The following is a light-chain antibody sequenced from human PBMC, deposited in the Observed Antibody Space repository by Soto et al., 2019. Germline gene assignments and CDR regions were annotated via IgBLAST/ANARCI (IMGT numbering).Light chain of an antibody. CDR3: QVWEGV. CDR2: YDS. J-gene: IGLJ2*01. V-gene: IGLV3-21*01. CDR1: NIGSKS. Sequence: SYELTQPPSVSVAPGKTARITCGGNNIGSKSVHWYQQKPGQAPVLVIYYDSDRPSGIPERFSGSNSGNTATLTISRVEAGDEADYYCQVWEGVFGGGTKLTV.